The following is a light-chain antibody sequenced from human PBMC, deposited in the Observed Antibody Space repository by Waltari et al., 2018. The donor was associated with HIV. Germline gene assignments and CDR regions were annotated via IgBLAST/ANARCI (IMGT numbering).Light chain of an antibody. CDR2: EVS. J-gene: IGLJ2*01. CDR3: CSYAGSSTYVV. CDR1: SRDVGSYNL. V-gene: IGLV2-23*02. Sequence: QSALTQPASVSGPPGQSITISCTGTSRDVGSYNLVSWYQQHPGKAPKLMIYEVSKRPSGVSNRFSGSKSGNTASLTISGLQAEDEADYYCCSYAGSSTYVVFGGGTKLTVL.